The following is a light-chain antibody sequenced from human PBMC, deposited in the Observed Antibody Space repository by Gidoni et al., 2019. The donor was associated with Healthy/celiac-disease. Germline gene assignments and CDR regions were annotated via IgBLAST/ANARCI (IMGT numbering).Light chain of an antibody. CDR2: DAS. V-gene: IGKV3-11*01. CDR1: QSVSSN. J-gene: IGKJ1*01. Sequence: EIVLTHSPATLSFSPGERATLSCRASQSVSSNLAWYQQQPGQAPRLLIYDASNRATGIPARFSGSGSGTDFTLTISSLEPEDFAVYYCQQRSNWPPWTFGQGTKVEIK. CDR3: QQRSNWPPWT.